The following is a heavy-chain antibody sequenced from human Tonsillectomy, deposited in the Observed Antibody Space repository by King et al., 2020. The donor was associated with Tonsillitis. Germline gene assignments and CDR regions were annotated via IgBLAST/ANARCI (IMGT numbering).Heavy chain of an antibody. D-gene: IGHD3-22*01. CDR3: ARVTRVQTRDYHNAGVYFAPGAFEI. CDR2: IYYSGTT. CDR1: GGSISRAFYY. J-gene: IGHJ3*02. Sequence: QLQESGPGLVKPSQTLSLTCTVSGGSISRAFYYWSWIRQHPGKGLVWIGDIYYSGTTYYKPPLESLLTISVATSQTQFALVLRSVTAAATAEYYCARVTRVQTRDYHNAGVYFAPGAFEIWGQGTMVTVSS. V-gene: IGHV4-31*01.